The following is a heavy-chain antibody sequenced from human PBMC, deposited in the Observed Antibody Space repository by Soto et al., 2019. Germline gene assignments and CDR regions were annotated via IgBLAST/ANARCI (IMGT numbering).Heavy chain of an antibody. Sequence: EVQLVESGGGLVQPGGSLRLSCAASGFTFSRFWMHWVRHAPGKGLLWVSRINSDGSSTSYADSVKGRFTISRDNAKNTLYLLMNSLRAEDTAVYYCARGDDILTGSNGGVNGLDVWGQGTTVAFSA. CDR1: GFTFSRFW. J-gene: IGHJ6*01. CDR3: ARGDDILTGSNGGVNGLDV. V-gene: IGHV3-74*01. D-gene: IGHD3-9*01. CDR2: INSDGSST.